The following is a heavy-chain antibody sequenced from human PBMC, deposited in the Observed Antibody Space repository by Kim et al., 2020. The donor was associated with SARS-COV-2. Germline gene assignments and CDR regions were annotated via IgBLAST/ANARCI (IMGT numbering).Heavy chain of an antibody. CDR2: T. J-gene: IGHJ4*02. CDR3: ARTDSSGYLDY. Sequence: TYYADAVKGRFTISRDNSKNTLYLQMNSLRAEDTAVYYCARTDSSGYLDYWGQGTLVTVSS. V-gene: IGHV3-23*01. D-gene: IGHD3-22*01.